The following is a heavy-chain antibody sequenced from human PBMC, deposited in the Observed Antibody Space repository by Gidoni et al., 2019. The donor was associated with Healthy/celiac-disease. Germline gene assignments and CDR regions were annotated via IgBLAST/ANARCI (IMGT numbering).Heavy chain of an antibody. J-gene: IGHJ6*02. CDR3: ASYYYYGMDV. CDR2: IYYSGST. Sequence: QVQLQESGPGLVKPSETLSLTCTVSGGSISSYYWSWIRQPPGKGLEWIVYIYYSGSTNYNPSLKSRVTISVDTSKNQFSLKLSSVTAADTAVYYCASYYYYGMDVWGQGTTVTVSS. V-gene: IGHV4-59*01. CDR1: GGSISSYY.